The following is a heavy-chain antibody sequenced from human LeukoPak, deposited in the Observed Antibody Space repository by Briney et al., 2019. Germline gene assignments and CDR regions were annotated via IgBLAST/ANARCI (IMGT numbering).Heavy chain of an antibody. Sequence: PGGSLRLSCAASGFTFSGYAMSWVRQAPGKGLEWVSAISGSGGSTYYADSVKGRFTISRDNSKDTLYLQMNSLRAEDTAVYYCAKGGMITFGGDNPEGLGYFDYWGQGTLVTVSS. J-gene: IGHJ4*02. CDR3: AKGGMITFGGDNPEGLGYFDY. V-gene: IGHV3-23*01. D-gene: IGHD3-16*01. CDR1: GFTFSGYA. CDR2: ISGSGGST.